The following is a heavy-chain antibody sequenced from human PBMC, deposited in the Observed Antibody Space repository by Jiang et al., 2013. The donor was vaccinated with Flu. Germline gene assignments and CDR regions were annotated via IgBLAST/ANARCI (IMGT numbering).Heavy chain of an antibody. CDR1: GFTFRTYA. CDR2: ISGSGGNT. Sequence: VQLLESGGGLVQPGGSLRLSCVASGFTFRTYAMSWVRQAPGKGLKWVSGISGSGGNTYYADPVKGRFTISRDNSKSTLSLQMNSLRAEDTAVYYCARFSYDSSGFPYYFDSWGQGTLVTVSS. CDR3: ARFSYDSSGFPYYFDS. D-gene: IGHD3-22*01. V-gene: IGHV3-23*01. J-gene: IGHJ4*02.